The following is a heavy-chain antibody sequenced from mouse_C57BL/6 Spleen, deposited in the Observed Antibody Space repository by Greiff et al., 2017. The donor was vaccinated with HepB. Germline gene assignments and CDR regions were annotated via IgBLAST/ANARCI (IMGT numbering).Heavy chain of an antibody. D-gene: IGHD2-3*01. CDR3: ASGLLRGLYYAMDY. CDR1: GYTFTSYW. CDR2: INPSNGGT. V-gene: IGHV1-53*01. J-gene: IGHJ4*01. Sequence: QVQLKQPGTELVKPGASVKLSCKASGYTFTSYWMHWVKQRPGQGLEWIGNINPSNGGTNYNEKFKSKATLTVDKSSSTAYMQLSSLTSEDSAVYDWASGLLRGLYYAMDYWGQGTSVTVSS.